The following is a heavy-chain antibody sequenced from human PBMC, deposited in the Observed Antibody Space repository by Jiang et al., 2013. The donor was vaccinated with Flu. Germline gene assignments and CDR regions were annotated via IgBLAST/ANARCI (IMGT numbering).Heavy chain of an antibody. Sequence: PSETLSLTCTVSGGSISSYYWSWIRQPPGKGLEWIGYIYYSGSTNYNPSLKSRVTISVDTSKNQFSLKLSSVTAADTAVYYCARVSFALFGVGFDYWGQGTLVTVSS. CDR3: ARVSFALFGVGFDY. V-gene: IGHV4-59*01. J-gene: IGHJ4*02. CDR1: GGSISSYY. CDR2: IYYSGST. D-gene: IGHD3-3*01.